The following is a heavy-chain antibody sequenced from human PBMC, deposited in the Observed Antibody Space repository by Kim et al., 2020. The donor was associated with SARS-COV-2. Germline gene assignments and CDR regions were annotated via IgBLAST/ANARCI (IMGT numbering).Heavy chain of an antibody. CDR2: ILYGGDNK. V-gene: IGHV3-33*05. J-gene: IGHJ4*02. D-gene: IGHD2-15*01. CDR1: GFTFSDYG. CDR3: ARDLQGYCRRGSYYGGDY. Sequence: GGSLRLSCAASGFTFSDYGMHWVRQAPGKGLEWVAVILYGGDNKYYADSVKGRFTISRDNSKNMLYLQMNSLRAEDTAVYYCARDLQGYCRRGSYYGGDYWGRGTLVTVSS.